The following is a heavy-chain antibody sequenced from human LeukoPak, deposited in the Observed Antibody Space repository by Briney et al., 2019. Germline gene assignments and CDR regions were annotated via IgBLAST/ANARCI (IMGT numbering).Heavy chain of an antibody. CDR1: GGSISSHY. CDR2: IDYSGST. Sequence: SETLSLTCTVSGGSISSHYWSWIRQPPGKGLEWLGYIDYSGSTSYNPSLKSRVTISVDTSKNQFSLKLSSVTAADTAVYYCARQGDGYSSHFDYWGQGTLVTVSS. D-gene: IGHD5-24*01. V-gene: IGHV4-59*08. CDR3: ARQGDGYSSHFDY. J-gene: IGHJ4*02.